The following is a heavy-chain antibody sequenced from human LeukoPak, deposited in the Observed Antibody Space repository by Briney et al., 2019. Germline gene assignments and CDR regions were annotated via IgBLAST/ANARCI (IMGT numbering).Heavy chain of an antibody. CDR2: IYYSGST. V-gene: IGHV4-31*03. CDR1: GGSISSGGYY. J-gene: IGHJ4*02. Sequence: EASETLSLTCTVSGGSISSGGYYWSWIRQHPGKGLEWIGYIYYSGSTYYNPSLKSRVTISVDTSKNQFSLNLSSVTAADTAVYYCARLRSDNYYGDYWGQGTLVTVSS. D-gene: IGHD3-22*01. CDR3: ARLRSDNYYGDY.